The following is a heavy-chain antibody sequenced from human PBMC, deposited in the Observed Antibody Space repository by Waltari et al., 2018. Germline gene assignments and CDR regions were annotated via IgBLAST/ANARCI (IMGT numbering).Heavy chain of an antibody. V-gene: IGHV3-23*01. CDR3: AKGGHLSAFDV. Sequence: EVQLLVSGGGMVQPGGSLRLSSAASGLIFGRYAMTWVRQAPGKGLEWVSTSSGNGGETFYADSVLGRFTISRDNSKNKVFLQMDSLRAEDSALYFCAKGGHLSAFDVWGQGTMVTVSS. CDR2: SSGNGGET. J-gene: IGHJ3*01. CDR1: GLIFGRYA.